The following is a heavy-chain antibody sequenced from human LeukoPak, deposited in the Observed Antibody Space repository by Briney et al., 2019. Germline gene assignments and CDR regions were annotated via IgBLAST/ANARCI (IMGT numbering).Heavy chain of an antibody. D-gene: IGHD1-26*01. V-gene: IGHV4-39*01. J-gene: IGHJ4*02. CDR2: IYYSGST. CDR3: ARVQRWELLSAAYYFDY. CDR1: GGSISSSSYY. Sequence: SETLSLTCTVSGGSISSSSYYWGWIRQPPGKGLEWIVSIYYSGSTYYNPSLKSRVTISVDTSKNQFSLKLSSVTAADTAVYYCARVQRWELLSAAYYFDYWGQGTLVTVSS.